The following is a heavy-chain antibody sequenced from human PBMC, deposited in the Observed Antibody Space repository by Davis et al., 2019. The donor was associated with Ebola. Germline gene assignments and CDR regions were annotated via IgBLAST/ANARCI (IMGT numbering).Heavy chain of an antibody. J-gene: IGHJ4*02. CDR3: ARSNLLGY. CDR1: GYNFPSYD. D-gene: IGHD2-15*01. CDR2: MNPNSGNT. V-gene: IGHV1-8*01. Sequence: ASVKVSCKASGYNFPSYDINWVRQATGQGLEWMGWMNPNSGNTGYAQQFQGRITMTRDTSITTAYMELTSLRSEDTAVYYCARSNLLGYWGQGTLVTVSS.